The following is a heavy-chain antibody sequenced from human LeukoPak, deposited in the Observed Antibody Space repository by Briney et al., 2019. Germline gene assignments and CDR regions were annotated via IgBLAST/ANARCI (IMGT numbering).Heavy chain of an antibody. CDR3: AKVVDCSGGSCFSQAPYYYYMDV. D-gene: IGHD2-15*01. V-gene: IGHV3-66*01. J-gene: IGHJ6*03. Sequence: GGSLRLSCAASGFTVSDNYMSWVRQAPGKGLEWVSVIYSGGNVYYADSVKGRFTISRDNSKNTLYLQMNSLRAEDTAVYYCAKVVDCSGGSCFSQAPYYYYMDVWGKGTTVTISS. CDR1: GFTVSDNY. CDR2: IYSGGNV.